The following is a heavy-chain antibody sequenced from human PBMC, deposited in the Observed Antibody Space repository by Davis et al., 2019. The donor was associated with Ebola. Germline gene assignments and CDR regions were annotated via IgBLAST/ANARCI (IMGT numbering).Heavy chain of an antibody. D-gene: IGHD4-11*01. CDR2: ISGSGTNT. Sequence: GESLKISCVPSGFTFSSFTMAWVRQSPGKGLEWVSAISGSGTNTYYADSVRGRFTISRDNSKNTLYLQMNSLRAEDTAVYYCAKSRTGYSNYDYWGQGTLVTVSS. V-gene: IGHV3-23*01. CDR1: GFTFSSFT. J-gene: IGHJ4*02. CDR3: AKSRTGYSNYDY.